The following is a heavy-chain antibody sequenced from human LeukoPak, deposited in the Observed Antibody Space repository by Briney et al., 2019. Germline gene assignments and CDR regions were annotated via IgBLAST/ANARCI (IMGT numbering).Heavy chain of an antibody. D-gene: IGHD2-21*02. Sequence: SETLSLICAVYGGSFSPYYWSWIRQPPGKGLEWIGEINHSGSTNYNPSLKSRVTISVDTSKNQFSLRLSSVTAADTAVYYCARGGFYCGGDCYVDYWGQGTLVTVSS. V-gene: IGHV4-34*01. CDR3: ARGGFYCGGDCYVDY. J-gene: IGHJ4*02. CDR1: GGSFSPYY. CDR2: INHSGST.